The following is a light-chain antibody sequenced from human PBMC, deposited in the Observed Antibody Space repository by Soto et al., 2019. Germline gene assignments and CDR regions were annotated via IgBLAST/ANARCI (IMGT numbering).Light chain of an antibody. CDR3: QLWDTSSDHRYV. CDR2: DDS. V-gene: IGLV3-21*02. CDR1: NIGSRS. J-gene: IGLJ1*01. Sequence: SFELTQPPSVSVAPGQTARITCGGNNIGSRSVHWYQQKPGQAPVLVVYDDSDRPSGIPERFSGSNSGNTATLTISRVEAGDEADYYCQLWDTSSDHRYVFGTGTKVTVL.